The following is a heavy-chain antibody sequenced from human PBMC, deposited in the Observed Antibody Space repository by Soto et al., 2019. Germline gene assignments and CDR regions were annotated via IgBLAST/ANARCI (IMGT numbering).Heavy chain of an antibody. CDR1: GGSISSSSYY. Sequence: SETLSLTCTVSGGSISSSSYYWGWIRQPPGKGLEWIGSIYYSGSTYYNPSLKSRVTISVDTSKNQFSLKLSSVTAADTAVYYCARHDHAFYDSSGYFDYWGKGTLVTVSS. J-gene: IGHJ4*02. V-gene: IGHV4-39*01. CDR3: ARHDHAFYDSSGYFDY. D-gene: IGHD3-22*01. CDR2: IYYSGST.